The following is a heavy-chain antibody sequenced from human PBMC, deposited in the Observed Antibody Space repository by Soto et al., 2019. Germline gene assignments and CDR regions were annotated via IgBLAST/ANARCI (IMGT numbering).Heavy chain of an antibody. D-gene: IGHD1-26*01. CDR2: INPRGGST. V-gene: IGHV1-46*01. CDR3: ARDEAVGAPCY. CDR1: GYTFTCYY. J-gene: IGHJ4*02. Sequence: ASVKVSCNASGYTFTCYYMHWVRQAPGQGLEWMGIINPRGGSTSYAQKFQGRVTMTRDTSTSTVYMELSSLRSEDTAVYYCARDEAVGAPCYWGQGTLVTVSS.